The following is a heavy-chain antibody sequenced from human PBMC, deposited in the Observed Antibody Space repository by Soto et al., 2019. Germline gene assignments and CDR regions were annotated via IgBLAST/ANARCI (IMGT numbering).Heavy chain of an antibody. CDR2: ISYDGSET. CDR1: GFTFGDYG. V-gene: IGHV3-30*18. J-gene: IGHJ4*02. D-gene: IGHD2-21*02. CDR3: AKLSIQKSWAVTFDL. Sequence: QVHLVESGGGVVQPGRSLRLSCAASGFTFGDYGMHWVRQAPGKGLEWVADISYDGSETYYADSVEGRFTVSRDNSKSVLYLQMNSLRLDDTAVYYCAKLSIQKSWAVTFDLWGQGTLVTVSS.